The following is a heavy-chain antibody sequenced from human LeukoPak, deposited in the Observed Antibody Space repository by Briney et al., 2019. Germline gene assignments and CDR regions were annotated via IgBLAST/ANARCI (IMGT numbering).Heavy chain of an antibody. Sequence: PGESLRLSCTASGFTFSRYTMSWVRRSPGRGMECVSAVTGRGDDTDSADSVKGRFTVSRDNSRNTLYLQMNSLRVEDTAVYYCAKSSGDWPSPFDYWGQGTLVTVSS. CDR1: GFTFSRYT. CDR3: AKSSGDWPSPFDY. J-gene: IGHJ4*02. D-gene: IGHD2-21*02. CDR2: VTGRGDDT. V-gene: IGHV3-23*01.